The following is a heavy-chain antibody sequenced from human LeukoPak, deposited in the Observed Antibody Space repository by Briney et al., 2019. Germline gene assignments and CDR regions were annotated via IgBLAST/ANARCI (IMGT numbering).Heavy chain of an antibody. J-gene: IGHJ4*02. D-gene: IGHD3-10*02. CDR1: GGSISSYY. CDR2: IYYSGST. V-gene: IGHV4-59*01. Sequence: KSSETLSLTCTVSGGSISSYYWSWIRQPPGKGLEWIAYIYYSGSTNYNPSLQSRVTISVDTSNNQFSLKLSSVTAADTAVYYCATYHFRGDTHYFDYWGQGILVTVSS. CDR3: ATYHFRGDTHYFDY.